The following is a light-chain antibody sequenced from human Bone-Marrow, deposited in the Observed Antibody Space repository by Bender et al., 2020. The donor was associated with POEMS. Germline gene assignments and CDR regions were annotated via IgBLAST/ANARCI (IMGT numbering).Light chain of an antibody. CDR3: QSWGSNTAV. Sequence: SYELTQPPSVSVSPGQTATITCSGEKLGEEYACWYQQKPGQSPVVVIYQDTKRPSGIPERFSGSTCGNTASLTIRGTQTVDEADYYCQSWGSNTAVFGGGTKLTVL. CDR2: QDT. CDR1: KLGEEY. V-gene: IGLV3-1*01. J-gene: IGLJ2*01.